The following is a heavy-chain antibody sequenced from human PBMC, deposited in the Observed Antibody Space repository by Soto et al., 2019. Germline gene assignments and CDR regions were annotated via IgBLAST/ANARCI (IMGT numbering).Heavy chain of an antibody. Sequence: GSLRLSSEASGFCFNNYAMTWVRQAQGRVLEWVAGIRDGGATVFYADSVKGRFTISRDNSNNTLYLQMNTLSAEDTGIYFCSNDSYCGSYANALQSWGQGTLVTVSS. J-gene: IGHJ5*01. D-gene: IGHD1-26*01. CDR3: SNDSYCGSYANALQS. V-gene: IGHV3-23*01. CDR1: GFCFNNYA. CDR2: IRDGGATV.